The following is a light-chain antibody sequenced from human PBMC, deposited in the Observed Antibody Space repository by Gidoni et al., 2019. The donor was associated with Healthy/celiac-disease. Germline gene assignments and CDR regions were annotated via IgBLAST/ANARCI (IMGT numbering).Light chain of an antibody. CDR3: QQYGSSPPIT. CDR2: GAS. CDR1: QSVSSSY. Sequence: EIVLTQSPGTLSLSPGERATLSGRASQSVSSSYLAWYQQKPGQAPRLLIYGASSRATGIPDRFSGSGSGTDFTLTISRLEPEDCAVYYCQQYGSSPPITFGQGTRLEIK. J-gene: IGKJ5*01. V-gene: IGKV3-20*01.